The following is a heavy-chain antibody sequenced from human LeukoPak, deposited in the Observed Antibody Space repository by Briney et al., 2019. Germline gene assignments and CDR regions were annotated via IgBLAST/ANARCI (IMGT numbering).Heavy chain of an antibody. J-gene: IGHJ4*02. CDR3: ARASGVYFSFYSDY. CDR2: ISSSSSYI. D-gene: IGHD2-8*01. Sequence: PGGSLRLSCAASGFTFSSYSMNWVRQAPGKGLEWVSSISSSSSYIYYADSVKGRFTISRDNAKNSLHLQMNSLRAEDTALYYCARASGVYFSFYSDYWGQGTLVTVSS. CDR1: GFTFSSYS. V-gene: IGHV3-21*04.